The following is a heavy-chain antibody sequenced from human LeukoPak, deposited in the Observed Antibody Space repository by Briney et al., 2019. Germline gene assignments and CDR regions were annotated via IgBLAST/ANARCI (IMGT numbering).Heavy chain of an antibody. CDR2: IYYSGST. CDR3: ARLDYAYYYGMDV. D-gene: IGHD4-17*01. CDR1: GGSFSSYY. V-gene: IGHV4-59*08. Sequence: SETLSLTCTVSGGSFSSYYWSWIRQPPGKGLEWIGYIYYSGSTNYNPSLKSRVTISVDTSKNQFSLKLSSVTAADTAVYYCARLDYAYYYGMDVWGQGTTVTVSS. J-gene: IGHJ6*02.